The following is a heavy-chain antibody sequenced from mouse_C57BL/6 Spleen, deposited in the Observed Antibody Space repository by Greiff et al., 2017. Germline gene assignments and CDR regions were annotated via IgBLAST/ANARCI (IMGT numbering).Heavy chain of an antibody. V-gene: IGHV1-64*01. D-gene: IGHD2-3*01. CDR1: GYTFTSYW. CDR2: IHPNSGST. Sequence: VQLQQPGAELVKPGASVKLSCKASGYTFTSYWMHWVKQRPGQGLEWIGMIHPNSGSTNYNEKFKSKATLTVDKSYSTAYMQLISLTSEDSAVYYCARFYDGYPWAMDYWGQGTSVTVSS. J-gene: IGHJ4*01. CDR3: ARFYDGYPWAMDY.